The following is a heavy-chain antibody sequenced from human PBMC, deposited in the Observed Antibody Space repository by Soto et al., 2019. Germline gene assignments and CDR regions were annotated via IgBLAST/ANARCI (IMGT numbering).Heavy chain of an antibody. CDR1: GYTFTSYD. CDR2: MNPNSGNT. CDR3: ARNYFGSGMGYYYYAMDV. V-gene: IGHV1-8*01. D-gene: IGHD3-10*01. Sequence: GASVKVSCKASGYTFTSYDINWVRQATGQGLEWMGWMNPNSGNTDYAQRFQGRVTMTRNTSITTAYMELSSLRSEDTAVYYCARNYFGSGMGYYYYAMDVWGQGTTVTV. J-gene: IGHJ6*02.